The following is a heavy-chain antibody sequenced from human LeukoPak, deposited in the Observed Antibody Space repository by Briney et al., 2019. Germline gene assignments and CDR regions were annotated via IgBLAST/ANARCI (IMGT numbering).Heavy chain of an antibody. CDR2: IYYSGST. V-gene: IGHV4-59*01. CDR3: ARVGREWLVLRGELDI. Sequence: SETLSLTCTVSGGSISSYYWSWIRQPPGRGLEWIGYIYYSGSTNYNPSLKSRATISVDTSKNQFSLKLSSVTAADTAAYYCARVGREWLVLRGELDIWGQGTMVTVSS. CDR1: GGSISSYY. D-gene: IGHD6-19*01. J-gene: IGHJ3*02.